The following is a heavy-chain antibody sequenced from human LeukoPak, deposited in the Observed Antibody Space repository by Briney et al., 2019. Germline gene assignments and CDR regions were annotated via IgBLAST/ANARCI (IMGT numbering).Heavy chain of an antibody. V-gene: IGHV4-39*01. CDR2: IYYSGST. J-gene: IGHJ4*02. CDR1: GGSMSSYY. D-gene: IGHD2-8*01. Sequence: PSETLSLTCTVSGGSMSSYYWGWIRQPPGKGLEWIGSIYYSGSTYYNPSLKSRVTISVDTSKNQFSLKLSSVTAADTAVYYCASILYPVWAFDYWGQGTLVTVSS. CDR3: ASILYPVWAFDY.